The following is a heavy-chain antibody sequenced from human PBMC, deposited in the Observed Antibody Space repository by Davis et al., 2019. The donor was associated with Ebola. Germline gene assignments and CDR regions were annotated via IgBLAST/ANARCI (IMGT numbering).Heavy chain of an antibody. V-gene: IGHV4-59*13. J-gene: IGHJ3*02. D-gene: IGHD3-22*01. CDR1: AGSIRTSW. Sequence: GSLRLSCTVSAGSIRTSWWRWIRQPPATGLSLICSISYILITNYNPSLKSRVPISVYTSKNQFSLNLNSVTTADTAVYYCARSLSPSESGYYAVYAFDIWGQGTMVTVSS. CDR2: ISYILIT. CDR3: ARSLSPSESGYYAVYAFDI.